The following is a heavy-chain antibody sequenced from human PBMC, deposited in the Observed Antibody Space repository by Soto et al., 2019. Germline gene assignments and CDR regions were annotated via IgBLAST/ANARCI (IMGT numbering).Heavy chain of an antibody. J-gene: IGHJ4*02. V-gene: IGHV1-18*04. CDR1: GYTFTSYD. CDR3: ARRGCGSVEY. D-gene: IGHD5-18*01. CDR2: ISAYNGNT. Sequence: QVQLVQSGAEVKTPGASVKVSCKTSGYTFTSYDIRGVRQAPEQGLELVGWISAYNGNTKYAQRVPGRVTMTTDTSTSTAFMELRRVGSDDTVVYFCARRGCGSVEYWGQGTLVTVS.